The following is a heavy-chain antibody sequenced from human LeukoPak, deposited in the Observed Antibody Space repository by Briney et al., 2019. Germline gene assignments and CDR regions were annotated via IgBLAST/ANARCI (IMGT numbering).Heavy chain of an antibody. Sequence: GGSLRLSCEVSGYTFEDYAMSWVRQIPGKGLEWVSGINWNGDSPAYSDSVKGRFTISRDNAKNYLYLDMNSLRAEDTAFYYCARDRQWLGVDFWGQGTLVTVSS. CDR1: GYTFEDYA. CDR2: INWNGDSP. CDR3: ARDRQWLGVDF. J-gene: IGHJ4*02. V-gene: IGHV3-20*04. D-gene: IGHD6-19*01.